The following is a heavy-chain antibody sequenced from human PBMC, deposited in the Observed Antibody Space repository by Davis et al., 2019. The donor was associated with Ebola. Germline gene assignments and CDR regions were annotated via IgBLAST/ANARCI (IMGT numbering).Heavy chain of an antibody. V-gene: IGHV4-39*01. Sequence: PSETLSLTCTVSGGSISSSSYYWGWIRQPPGKGLEWIGSIYYSGSTYYNPSLKSRVTISVDTSKNQFSLKLSSVTAADTAVYYCAGGIVVVPAAIWSGYYYYGMDVWGQGTTVTVSS. CDR3: AGGIVVVPAAIWSGYYYYGMDV. D-gene: IGHD2-2*01. CDR1: GGSISSSSYY. CDR2: IYYSGST. J-gene: IGHJ6*02.